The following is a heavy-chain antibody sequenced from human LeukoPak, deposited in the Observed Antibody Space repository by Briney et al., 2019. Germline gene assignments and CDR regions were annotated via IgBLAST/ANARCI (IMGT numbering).Heavy chain of an antibody. D-gene: IGHD6-13*01. J-gene: IGHJ4*02. CDR1: GFTFRSYW. CDR3: ARVEVAAAATKPDY. V-gene: IGHV3-74*01. CDR2: INSDGSST. Sequence: GGSLRLSCAASGFTFRSYWMHWVRQAPGKGLVWVSRINSDGSSTSYADSVKGRSTISRDNAKNTLYLQMNSLRGDDTAVYYCARVEVAAAATKPDYWGQGILVTVSS.